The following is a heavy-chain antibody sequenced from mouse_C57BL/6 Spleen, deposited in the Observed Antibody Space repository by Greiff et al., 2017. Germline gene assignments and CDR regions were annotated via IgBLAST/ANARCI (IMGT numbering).Heavy chain of an antibody. D-gene: IGHD1-1*01. V-gene: IGHV1-69*01. J-gene: IGHJ1*03. CDR3: ARGVHAVAGYFEV. CDR1: GYTFTSYW. CDR2: IDPSDSYT. Sequence: VQLQQPGAELVMPGASVKLSCKASGYTFTSYWMDWVKQRPGQGLEWIGEIDPSDSYTNYNQKFKGKSTLTVDKSSSTAYMQLSRLTSEDSAVYYWARGVHAVAGYFEVWGTGTTVTVS.